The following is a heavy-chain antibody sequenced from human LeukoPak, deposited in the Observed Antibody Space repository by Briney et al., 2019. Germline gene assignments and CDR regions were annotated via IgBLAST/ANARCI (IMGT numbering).Heavy chain of an antibody. V-gene: IGHV1-69*13. Sequence: SVKVSCKASGGTFSSYAISWVRQAPGQGLEWMGGIIPIFGTANYAQKFQGRVTITADESTSKAYMELSSLRSEDTAVYYCARGIPPDIVVVPAARGRINWFDPWGQGTLVTVSS. D-gene: IGHD2-2*01. CDR2: IIPIFGTA. J-gene: IGHJ5*02. CDR3: ARGIPPDIVVVPAARGRINWFDP. CDR1: GGTFSSYA.